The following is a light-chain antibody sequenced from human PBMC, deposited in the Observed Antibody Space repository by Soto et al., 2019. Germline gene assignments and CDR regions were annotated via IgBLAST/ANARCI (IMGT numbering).Light chain of an antibody. Sequence: QSVLTQPPSASGSPGQSVTISCTGTSTDVGAYNYVSWYQQRPGKAPKLMIFEVTKRPSGVPDRFSGSKSGNTASLTVSGVQADDEAYYYCSSYAGSNSFVFGTGTKVTVL. CDR1: STDVGAYNY. CDR3: SSYAGSNSFV. CDR2: EVT. V-gene: IGLV2-8*01. J-gene: IGLJ1*01.